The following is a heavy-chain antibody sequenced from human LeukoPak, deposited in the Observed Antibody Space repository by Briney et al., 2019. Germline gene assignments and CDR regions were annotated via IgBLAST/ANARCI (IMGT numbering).Heavy chain of an antibody. Sequence: SSETLSLTCTVSGGSISSSSYYWGWIRQPPGKGLEWIGSIYYSGSTYYNPSLKSRVTISVDKSKNQFSLKLSSVTAADTAVYYCARDGRETTDDAFDIWGQGTMVTVSS. CDR2: IYYSGST. J-gene: IGHJ3*02. CDR1: GGSISSSSYY. CDR3: ARDGRETTDDAFDI. V-gene: IGHV4-39*07. D-gene: IGHD4-17*01.